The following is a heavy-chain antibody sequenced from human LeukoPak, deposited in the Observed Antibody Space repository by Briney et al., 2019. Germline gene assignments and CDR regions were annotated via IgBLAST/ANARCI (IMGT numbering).Heavy chain of an antibody. CDR2: ISYDGSNK. V-gene: IGHV3-30*04. D-gene: IGHD4-17*01. CDR1: GFTFSSYA. J-gene: IGHJ4*02. Sequence: GGSLRLSCAASGFTFSSYAMHWVRQAPGKGLEWVAVISYDGSNKYYADSVKGRFTISRDNSKNTLYLQMNSLRAEDTAVYYCARDPADDYGDYVLDYWGQGTLVTVSS. CDR3: ARDPADDYGDYVLDY.